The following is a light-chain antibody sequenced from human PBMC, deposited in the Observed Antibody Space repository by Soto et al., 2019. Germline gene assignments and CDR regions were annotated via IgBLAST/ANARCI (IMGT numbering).Light chain of an antibody. Sequence: DIPMTQSPSSLSASVGDRVTISCRASQGISNYLGWYQQKPGKVPKLLIYGASTLQSGVPSRFSGSGSGTDFTLTISSLQPEDVATYYCQKYYSAPWTFGQGTKVEIK. CDR3: QKYYSAPWT. CDR2: GAS. CDR1: QGISNY. V-gene: IGKV1-27*01. J-gene: IGKJ1*01.